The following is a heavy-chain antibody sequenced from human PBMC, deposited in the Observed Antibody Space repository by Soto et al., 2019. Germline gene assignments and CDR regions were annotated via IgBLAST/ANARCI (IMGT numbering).Heavy chain of an antibody. J-gene: IGHJ4*02. Sequence: PSETLSLTCTVSGGSISSYYWSWIRQPPGKGLEWIGYIYYSGSTNYNPSLKSRVTISVDTSKNQFSLKLSSVTAADTAVYYCARLYNWNDDYYFDYWGQGTLVTVSS. V-gene: IGHV4-59*01. CDR1: GGSISSYY. CDR3: ARLYNWNDDYYFDY. CDR2: IYYSGST. D-gene: IGHD1-20*01.